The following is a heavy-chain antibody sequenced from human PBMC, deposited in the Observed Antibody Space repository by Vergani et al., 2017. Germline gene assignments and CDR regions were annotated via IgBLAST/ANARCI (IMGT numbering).Heavy chain of an antibody. D-gene: IGHD5-12*01. CDR3: ARSDGYDYLAYNWFDP. Sequence: QVQLVQSGAEVKKPGASVKVSCKASGYTFTGYYMHWVRQAPGQGLEWMGWINPNSGGTNYAQKFQGRVTITADESTSTAYMELSSLRSEDTAVYYCARSDGYDYLAYNWFDPWGQGTLVTVSS. V-gene: IGHV1-2*02. CDR2: INPNSGGT. J-gene: IGHJ5*02. CDR1: GYTFTGYY.